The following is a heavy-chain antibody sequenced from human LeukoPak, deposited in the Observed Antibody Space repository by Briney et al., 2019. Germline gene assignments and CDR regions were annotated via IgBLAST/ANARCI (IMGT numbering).Heavy chain of an antibody. Sequence: PGGSLRLSCAASGFTFSSYAMSWVRQAPGKGLEWVSAISGSGGSTYYADSVKGRFTISRDNSKNTLYLQMNSLRAEDTAVYYCAKASFRRYRRNYYGMDVWGQGTTVTVSS. V-gene: IGHV3-23*01. CDR2: ISGSGGST. CDR1: GFTFSSYA. D-gene: IGHD1-1*01. J-gene: IGHJ6*02. CDR3: AKASFRRYRRNYYGMDV.